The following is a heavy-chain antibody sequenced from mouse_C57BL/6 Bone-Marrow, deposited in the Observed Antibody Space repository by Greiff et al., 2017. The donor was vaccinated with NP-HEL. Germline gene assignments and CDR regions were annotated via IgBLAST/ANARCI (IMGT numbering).Heavy chain of an antibody. V-gene: IGHV1-19*01. CDR3: AGSTTVVAVDY. CDR2: INPYNGGT. CDR1: GYTFTDYY. Sequence: EVQLQQSGPVLVKPGASVKMSCKASGYTFTDYYMNWVKQSHGKSLEWIGVINPYNGGTSYNQKFKGKATLTVDKSSSTAYMELNSLTSEDSAVYYCAGSTTVVAVDYWGQGTTLTVSS. D-gene: IGHD1-1*01. J-gene: IGHJ2*01.